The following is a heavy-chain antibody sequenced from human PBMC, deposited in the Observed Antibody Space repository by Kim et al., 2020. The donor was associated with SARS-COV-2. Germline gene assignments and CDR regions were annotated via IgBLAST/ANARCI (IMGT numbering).Heavy chain of an antibody. CDR3: AKDGSVTTVTLFDY. Sequence: GAVKGRSTIPRDSRKNPLYLQMNSLRAEDTAVYYCAKDGSVTTVTLFDYWGQGTLVTVSS. J-gene: IGHJ4*02. D-gene: IGHD4-17*01. V-gene: IGHV3-23*01.